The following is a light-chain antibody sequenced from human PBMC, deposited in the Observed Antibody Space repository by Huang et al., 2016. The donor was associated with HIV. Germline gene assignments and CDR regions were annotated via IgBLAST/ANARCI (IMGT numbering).Light chain of an antibody. Sequence: EIVLTQSPATLSVSPGERATLSCRASQSINSNLAWYQQKYGQAPRLLIAGASTRASGIPARFSGSGSRTEFTLTMSSLQSEDFAVYYCQQYYHWPQTFGQGTKVEIK. CDR2: GAS. J-gene: IGKJ1*01. CDR1: QSINSN. CDR3: QQYYHWPQT. V-gene: IGKV3-15*01.